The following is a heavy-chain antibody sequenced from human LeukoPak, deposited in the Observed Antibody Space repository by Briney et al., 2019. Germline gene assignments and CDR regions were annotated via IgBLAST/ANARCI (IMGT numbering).Heavy chain of an antibody. V-gene: IGHV4-61*02. CDR3: ARGPYFDWLLFYFDY. CDR1: GGSISSGSYY. CDR2: IDPSGST. Sequence: SETLSLTCTVSGGSISSGSYYWSWIRQPAGNGLEWIGRIDPSGSTNYDPSLKSRVTISVDTSKNQFSLRLSSVTAADTAVYYCARGPYFDWLLFYFDYWGQGTLVTVSS. J-gene: IGHJ4*02. D-gene: IGHD3-9*01.